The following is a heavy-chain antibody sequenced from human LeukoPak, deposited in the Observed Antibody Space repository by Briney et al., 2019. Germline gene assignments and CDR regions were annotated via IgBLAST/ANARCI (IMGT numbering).Heavy chain of an antibody. Sequence: GASVKVSCKASGYTFTSYAMNWVRQAPGQGLEWMGWINTNTGNPTYAQGFTGRFVFSLDTSVSTAYLQISSLKAEDTAVYYCARDSLRLLAVAGKVVDYWGQGTLVTVSS. J-gene: IGHJ4*02. CDR3: ARDSLRLLAVAGKVVDY. CDR1: GYTFTSYA. CDR2: INTNTGNP. D-gene: IGHD6-19*01. V-gene: IGHV7-4-1*02.